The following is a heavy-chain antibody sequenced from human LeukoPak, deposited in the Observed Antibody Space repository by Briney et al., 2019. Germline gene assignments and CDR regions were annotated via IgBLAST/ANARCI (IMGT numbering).Heavy chain of an antibody. CDR3: ASGTLDSFDS. CDR2: INPNSGVT. J-gene: IGHJ4*02. V-gene: IGHV1-2*02. Sequence: GASVKVSCKASGYTFTAYYMHWVRQAPGPGLEWMGWINPNSGVTNYAQKFQGRVTMTRDTSISTAYMELNRLRSDDTAVYYCASGTLDSFDSWGQGTLVTVSS. CDR1: GYTFTAYY.